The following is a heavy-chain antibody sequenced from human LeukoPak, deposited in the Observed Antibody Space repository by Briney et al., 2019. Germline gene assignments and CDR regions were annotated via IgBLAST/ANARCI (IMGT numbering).Heavy chain of an antibody. CDR2: IRYDGSNK. CDR3: ARDTTRDFYDNNGYYHGHLDY. J-gene: IGHJ4*02. D-gene: IGHD3-22*01. V-gene: IGHV3-30*02. Sequence: GGSLRLSCAASGFTFSSYGMHWVRQAPGKGLEWVAFIRYDGSNKYYADSVRGRFTISRHNSKNTLYLQMNSLRAEDTAVYYCARDTTRDFYDNNGYYHGHLDYWGQGALVTVSS. CDR1: GFTFSSYG.